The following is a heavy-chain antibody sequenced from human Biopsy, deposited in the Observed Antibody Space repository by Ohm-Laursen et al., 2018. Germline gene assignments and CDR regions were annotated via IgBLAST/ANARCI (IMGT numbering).Heavy chain of an antibody. V-gene: IGHV3-23*01. CDR1: GFTYTNYA. CDR2: ITTSGETT. Sequence: RLSCAASGFTYTNYAMSWVRQAPGKGLAWVSAITTSGETTYYTDPVKGRFTISRDNSKNTLYLQMTSLGADDTAIYYCAKFTGYTFPWDAFDMWGQGTMVTVSS. CDR3: AKFTGYTFPWDAFDM. D-gene: IGHD1-1*01. J-gene: IGHJ3*02.